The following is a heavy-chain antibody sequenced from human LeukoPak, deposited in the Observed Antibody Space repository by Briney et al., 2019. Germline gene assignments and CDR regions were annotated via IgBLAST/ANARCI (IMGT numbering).Heavy chain of an antibody. Sequence: PGGSLRLSCTTSGFTFGDYAMSWVRQAPGKGLDWVSSISAGSGSAYYADSVKGRFTISRDNSKNTLYLQMNSLRAEDTAVYYCAKEMGYCSSTSCPSSRYYYYYGMDVWGQGTTVTVSS. V-gene: IGHV3-23*01. CDR1: GFTFGDYA. CDR2: ISAGSGSA. J-gene: IGHJ6*02. CDR3: AKEMGYCSSTSCPSSRYYYYYGMDV. D-gene: IGHD2-2*01.